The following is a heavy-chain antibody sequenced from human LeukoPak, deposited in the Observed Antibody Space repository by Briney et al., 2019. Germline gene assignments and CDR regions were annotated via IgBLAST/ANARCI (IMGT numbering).Heavy chain of an antibody. CDR3: TNSLTGARLVEPRI. CDR2: IKSKADGGTA. J-gene: IGHJ4*02. CDR1: GFTFTNAW. D-gene: IGHD1-26*01. Sequence: PGGSLRLSCAASGFTFTNAWMSWVRQAPGKGLEWVGRIKSKADGGTADYAAPVKGRFTISRDDSKNTLYLQMNSLKTEDTAVYYCTNSLTGARLVEPRIWGQGTLVTVSS. V-gene: IGHV3-15*01.